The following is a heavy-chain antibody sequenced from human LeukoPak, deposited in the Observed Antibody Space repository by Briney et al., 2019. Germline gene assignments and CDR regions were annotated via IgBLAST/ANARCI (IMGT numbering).Heavy chain of an antibody. D-gene: IGHD2-2*02. CDR3: ARDRYCSSTSCYTDY. V-gene: IGHV3-21*01. Sequence: GGSLRLXCAASGFTFSSYSMNWVRQAPGKGLEWVSSISSSSSYIYYADSVKGRFTISRDNAKNSLYLQMNSLRAEDTAVYYCARDRYCSSTSCYTDYWGQGTLVTVSS. J-gene: IGHJ4*02. CDR2: ISSSSSYI. CDR1: GFTFSSYS.